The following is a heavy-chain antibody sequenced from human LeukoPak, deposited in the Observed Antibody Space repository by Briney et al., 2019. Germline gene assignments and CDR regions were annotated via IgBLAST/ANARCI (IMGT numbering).Heavy chain of an antibody. Sequence: ASVKVSCKASGYTFTSYGISWVRQAPGKGLEWMGGFDPEDGETIYAQKFQGRVTMTEDTSTDTAYMELSSLRSEDTAVYYCATAAGDWFDPWGQGTLVTVSS. V-gene: IGHV1-24*01. CDR2: FDPEDGET. CDR3: ATAAGDWFDP. J-gene: IGHJ5*02. CDR1: GYTFTSYG. D-gene: IGHD3-10*01.